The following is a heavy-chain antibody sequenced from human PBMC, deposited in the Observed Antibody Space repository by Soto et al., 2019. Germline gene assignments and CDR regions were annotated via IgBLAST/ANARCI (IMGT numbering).Heavy chain of an antibody. CDR3: AHSGYYYYGMDV. CDR1: GFSLSTSGVG. CDR2: IYWDDDK. Sequence: QITLKESGPTLVKPTQTLTLTCTFSGFSLSTSGVGVGWIRQPPGKALEWLALIYWDDDKPYSPSLKSRLTITKDTSKNQVVLTMTTMDPVDTATYCCAHSGYYYYGMDVWGQGTTVTVSS. J-gene: IGHJ6*02. V-gene: IGHV2-5*02.